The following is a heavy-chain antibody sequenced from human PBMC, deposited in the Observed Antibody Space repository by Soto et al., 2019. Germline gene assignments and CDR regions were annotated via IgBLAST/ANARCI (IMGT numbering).Heavy chain of an antibody. Sequence: PGGSLRLSCAASGFTFDDYAMHWVRQAPGKGLEWVSGISWNSGSIGYADSVKGRFTISRDNAKNSLYLQMNSLRAEDTALYYCAKDADYYDSSGYYWALFDYWGQGTLVTVSS. CDR3: AKDADYYDSSGYYWALFDY. J-gene: IGHJ4*02. CDR1: GFTFDDYA. D-gene: IGHD3-22*01. V-gene: IGHV3-9*01. CDR2: ISWNSGSI.